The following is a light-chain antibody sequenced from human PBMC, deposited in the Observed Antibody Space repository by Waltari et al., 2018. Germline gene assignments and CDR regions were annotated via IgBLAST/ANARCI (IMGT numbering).Light chain of an antibody. CDR2: RNN. J-gene: IGLJ1*01. CDR3: ASWDDSRNGFYV. V-gene: IGLV1-44*01. Sequence: QSVLTQPPSASGTPGQRVTISCSGSSSNIGRNSVTWYQQLPGTAPKILIYRNNARPSGVPARFSGSKAGTSASLAISGLQSEDEADYYCASWDDSRNGFYVFGTGTNVAVL. CDR1: SSNIGRNS.